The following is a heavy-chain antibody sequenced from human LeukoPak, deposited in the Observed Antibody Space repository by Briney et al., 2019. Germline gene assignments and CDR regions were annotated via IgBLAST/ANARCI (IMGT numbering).Heavy chain of an antibody. J-gene: IGHJ6*02. D-gene: IGHD2-2*01. CDR2: IKSKTDGGTT. Sequence: GGSLRLSCAASGFTFSNAWMSWVRQAPGKGLEWVGRIKSKTDGGTTDYAAPVKGRFTISRDDSKNTLYLQMNSLKTEDTAVYYCHAVPATYYYYGMDVWGQGTTVTVPS. CDR1: GFTFSNAW. CDR3: HAVPATYYYYGMDV. V-gene: IGHV3-15*01.